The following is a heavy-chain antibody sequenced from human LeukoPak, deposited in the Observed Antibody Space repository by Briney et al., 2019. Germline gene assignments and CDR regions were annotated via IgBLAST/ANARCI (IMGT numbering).Heavy chain of an antibody. CDR3: ASRKNQPYGGNPRDAFDI. CDR2: INHSGST. Sequence: KASETLSLTCAVYGGSFSGYYWSWIRQPPGKGLEWIGEINHSGSTSYHPSLNSRVTISVDTSKNQLSLKLSSVTAADTAVYYCASRKNQPYGGNPRDAFDIWGQGTMVTVSS. J-gene: IGHJ3*02. V-gene: IGHV4-34*01. CDR1: GGSFSGYY. D-gene: IGHD2-15*01.